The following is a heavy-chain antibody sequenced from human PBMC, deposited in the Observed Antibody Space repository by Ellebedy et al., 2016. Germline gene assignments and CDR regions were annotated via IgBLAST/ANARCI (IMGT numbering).Heavy chain of an antibody. CDR1: GYTFTSHA. J-gene: IGHJ5*02. CDR3: ARALSCRGGSCYPVVSWFDP. Sequence: ASVKVSCKASGYTFTSHAMNWVRQAPGQGPEWMGWINTNTGNPTYAHGFTGRFVFSLDTSVSTAYLQISSLKAEDTAVYYCARALSCRGGSCYPVVSWFDPWGQGTLVTVSS. V-gene: IGHV7-4-1*02. D-gene: IGHD2-15*01. CDR2: INTNTGNP.